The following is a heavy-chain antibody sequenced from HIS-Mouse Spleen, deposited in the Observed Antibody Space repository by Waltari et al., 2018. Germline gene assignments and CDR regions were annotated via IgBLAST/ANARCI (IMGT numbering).Heavy chain of an antibody. Sequence: SSYYWGWIRQPPGKGLEWIGSIYYSGSTYYNPSLKSRVTISVDTSKNQFSLKLSSVTAADTAVYYCARAPTGFLEWFDAFDIWGQGTMVTVSS. CDR3: ARAPTGFLEWFDAFDI. CDR1: SSYY. V-gene: IGHV4-39*07. D-gene: IGHD3-3*01. CDR2: IYYSGST. J-gene: IGHJ3*02.